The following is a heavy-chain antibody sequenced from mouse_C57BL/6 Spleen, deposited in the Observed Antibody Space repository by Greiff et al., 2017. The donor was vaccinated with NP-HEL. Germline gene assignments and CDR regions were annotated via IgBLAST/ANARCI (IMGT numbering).Heavy chain of an antibody. D-gene: IGHD1-1*01. CDR2: LSSGGDYI. J-gene: IGHJ3*01. V-gene: IGHV5-9-1*02. CDR1: GFTFSSYA. CDR3: TRDADYYGSSYRFAY. Sequence: EVKLMESGEGLVKPGGSLKLSCAASGFTFSSYAMSWVRQTPEKRLEWVAYLSSGGDYIYYADTVKGRFTISRDNARNTLYRQMSSLKSEDTAMYDCTRDADYYGSSYRFAYWGQGTLVTVSA.